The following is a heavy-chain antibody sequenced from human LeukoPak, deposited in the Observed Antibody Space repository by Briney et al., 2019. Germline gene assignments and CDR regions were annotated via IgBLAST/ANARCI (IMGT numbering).Heavy chain of an antibody. V-gene: IGHV1-2*02. D-gene: IGHD3-22*01. CDR3: ARDRVSNYYDSSGYFGLDY. CDR2: INPNSGGT. CDR1: GYTFNTYG. J-gene: IGHJ4*02. Sequence: ASVKVSCKASGYTFNTYGITWVRQAPGQGLEWMGWINPNSGGTNYAQKFQGRVTMTRDTSISTAYMELSRLRSDDTAVYYCARDRVSNYYDSSGYFGLDYWGQGTLVTVSS.